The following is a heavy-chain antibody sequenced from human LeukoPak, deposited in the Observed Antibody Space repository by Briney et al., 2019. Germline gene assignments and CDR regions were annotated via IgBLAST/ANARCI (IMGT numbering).Heavy chain of an antibody. CDR1: DFTFSSSS. CDR3: TRNPHGDYWFDY. Sequence: GGSLRLSCAASDFTFSSSSMHWVRQAPGKGLEWVAIVTFNGNNKNYADSVKGRFTIPRDNSKNTLFLQMNSLRAEDTAVYYCTRNPHGDYWFDYWGQGTLVTVSS. CDR2: VTFNGNNK. D-gene: IGHD4-17*01. J-gene: IGHJ4*02. V-gene: IGHV3-30-3*01.